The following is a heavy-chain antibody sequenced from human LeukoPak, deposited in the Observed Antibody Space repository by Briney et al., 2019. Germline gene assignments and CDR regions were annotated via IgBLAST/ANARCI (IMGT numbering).Heavy chain of an antibody. D-gene: IGHD3-22*01. CDR2: INSDGSST. V-gene: IGHV3-74*01. Sequence: GGSLRLSCAASGFTFSSYWMHWVRQAPGKGLVWVSRINSDGSSTSYADSVKGRFTISRDNSKNTLYPQMNSLRAEDTAVYYCANLERGIVVVPSGHFDYWGQGTLVTVSS. CDR1: GFTFSSYW. CDR3: ANLERGIVVVPSGHFDY. J-gene: IGHJ4*02.